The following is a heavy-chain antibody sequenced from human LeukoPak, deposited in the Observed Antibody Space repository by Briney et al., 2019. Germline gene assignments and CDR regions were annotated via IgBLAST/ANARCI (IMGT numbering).Heavy chain of an antibody. Sequence: VASVKVSCKASGYTFTSYYMHWVRQAPGQGLEWMGWISAYNGNTNYAQKLQGRVTMTTDTSTSTAYMELRSLRSDDTAVYYCARDSHEFWGGDCCGHFDYWGQGTLVTVSS. CDR3: ARDSHEFWGGDCCGHFDY. V-gene: IGHV1-18*04. J-gene: IGHJ4*02. CDR1: GYTFTSYY. CDR2: ISAYNGNT. D-gene: IGHD2-21*02.